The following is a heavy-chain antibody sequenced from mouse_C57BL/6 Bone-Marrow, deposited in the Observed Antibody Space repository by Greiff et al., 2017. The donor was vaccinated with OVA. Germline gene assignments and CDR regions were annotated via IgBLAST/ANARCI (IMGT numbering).Heavy chain of an antibody. J-gene: IGHJ4*01. CDR1: GFNFKNTY. Sequence: VQLKEPVAELVRPGASVKLSCTASGFNFKNTYMHWVKQRPEQGLEWIGRIDPANDNTKYAPKFQGKATMTADTSSNTAYLQLSSLSSEDTAVYCCARGNFGSSFYAMDYWGQGTSVTVSS. D-gene: IGHD1-1*01. CDR2: IDPANDNT. CDR3: ARGNFGSSFYAMDY. V-gene: IGHV14-3*01.